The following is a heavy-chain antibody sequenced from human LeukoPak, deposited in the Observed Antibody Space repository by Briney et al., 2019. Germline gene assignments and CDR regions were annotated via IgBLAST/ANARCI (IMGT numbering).Heavy chain of an antibody. CDR3: ARRRGTTGTTFDY. J-gene: IGHJ4*02. D-gene: IGHD1-1*01. V-gene: IGHV1-2*02. CDR2: INPNSGGT. Sequence: ASVKVSCKASGYTFTGYYVHWVRQAPGQGLEWMGWINPNSGGTNYAQKFQGRVTMTRDTSISTAYMELSRLRSDDTAVYYCARRRGTTGTTFDYWGQGTLSPSPQ. CDR1: GYTFTGYY.